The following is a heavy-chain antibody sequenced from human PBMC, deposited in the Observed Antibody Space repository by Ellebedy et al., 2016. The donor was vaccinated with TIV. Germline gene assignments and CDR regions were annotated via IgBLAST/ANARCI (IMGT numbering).Heavy chain of an antibody. CDR3: ARILVLYDSSGYDAFDI. V-gene: IGHV2-70*11. Sequence: TLSLTCTVSGGSISSGGYYWSWIRQPPGKALEWLARIDWDDDKYYSTSLKTRLTISKDTSKNQVVLTMTNMDPVDTATYYCARILVLYDSSGYDAFDIWGQGTMVTVSS. CDR1: GGSISSGGYY. D-gene: IGHD3-22*01. J-gene: IGHJ3*02. CDR2: IDWDDDK.